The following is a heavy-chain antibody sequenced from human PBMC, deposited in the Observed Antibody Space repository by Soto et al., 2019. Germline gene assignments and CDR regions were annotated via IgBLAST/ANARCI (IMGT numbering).Heavy chain of an antibody. CDR3: ASRVDSSIAARPHDAFDI. CDR1: GFTFSSYG. J-gene: IGHJ3*02. CDR2: IWYDGSNK. Sequence: GGSLRLSCAASGFTFSSYGMHWVRQAPGKGLEWVAVIWYDGSNKYDEDSVKGRLTMPRDNSKNTLYLQMNSLRAEDTAVYYCASRVDSSIAARPHDAFDIWGQGTMVTVSS. D-gene: IGHD6-6*01. V-gene: IGHV3-33*01.